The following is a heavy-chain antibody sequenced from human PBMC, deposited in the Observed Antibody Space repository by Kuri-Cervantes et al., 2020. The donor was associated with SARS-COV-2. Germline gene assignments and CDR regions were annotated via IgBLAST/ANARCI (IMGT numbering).Heavy chain of an antibody. CDR1: GFTFSSYA. J-gene: IGHJ4*02. CDR2: ISGGGASS. Sequence: GGSLRLSCAASGFTFSSYAMSWVRQAPGKGLEWVSCISGGGASSDYSDSVKGRFTISRDNSKNTLYLVMNNLRGEDTDVYFCAKDRDYYSRPPTFHYWGQGAQVTVSS. CDR3: AKDRDYYSRPPTFHY. D-gene: IGHD2-2*01. V-gene: IGHV3-23*01.